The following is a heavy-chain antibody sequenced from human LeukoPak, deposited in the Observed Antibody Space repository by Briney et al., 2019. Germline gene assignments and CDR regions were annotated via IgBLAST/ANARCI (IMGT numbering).Heavy chain of an antibody. D-gene: IGHD2-8*01. J-gene: IGHJ5*02. CDR2: IYADGRT. CDR3: VRSVFS. Sequence: AGTLRLSCAASGLTVSNDYMSWFRQGPGRGMACVSLIYADGRTFYTDSVRGRFTISRDNSRNTVDLQMNTLRAEDTAVYFCVRSVFSWGQGTRVTVSS. V-gene: IGHV3-66*01. CDR1: GLTVSNDY.